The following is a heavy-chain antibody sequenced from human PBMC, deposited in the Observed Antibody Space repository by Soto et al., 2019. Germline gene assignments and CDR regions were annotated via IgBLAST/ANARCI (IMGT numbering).Heavy chain of an antibody. CDR3: ARSIVVVTAADY. Sequence: XXVKVSCKASGYTFTSYAMHWVRQAPGQRLEWMGWINAGNGNTKYSQKFQGRVTITRDTSASTAYMELSSMRSEDTAVYYCARSIVVVTAADYWGQGTLVTVSS. D-gene: IGHD2-21*02. CDR2: INAGNGNT. CDR1: GYTFTSYA. J-gene: IGHJ4*02. V-gene: IGHV1-3*01.